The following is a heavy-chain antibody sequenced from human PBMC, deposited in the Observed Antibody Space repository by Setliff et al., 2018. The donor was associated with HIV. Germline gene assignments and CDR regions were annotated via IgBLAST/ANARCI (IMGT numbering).Heavy chain of an antibody. V-gene: IGHV4-4*07. CDR3: ARDRIEVLADSPHDVFDI. CDR1: GVSVSGYY. D-gene: IGHD3-22*01. CDR2: VHNSAGS. J-gene: IGHJ3*02. Sequence: PSETLSLTCAVSGVSVSGYYWSWIRQPAGRGLEWIGRVHNSAGSNYNPSLKSRVTMSVDTAKNQLSLKLTAVSAADTAVYYCARDRIEVLADSPHDVFDIWGRGIMVTVSS.